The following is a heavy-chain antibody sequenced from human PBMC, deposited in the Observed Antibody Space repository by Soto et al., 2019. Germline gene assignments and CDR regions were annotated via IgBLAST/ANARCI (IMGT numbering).Heavy chain of an antibody. V-gene: IGHV1-8*01. CDR3: AKNPGYYYDSTGYHFDY. CDR1: GYTFTSYD. J-gene: IGHJ4*02. D-gene: IGHD3-22*01. Sequence: ASVKVSCKASGYTFTSYDINWVRLATGQGLEWMGWMNPNSGNTAYAQKFQGRVTMTRNTSISTAYMELNSLRAEDTAVYYCAKNPGYYYDSTGYHFDYWGQGTLVTVSS. CDR2: MNPNSGNT.